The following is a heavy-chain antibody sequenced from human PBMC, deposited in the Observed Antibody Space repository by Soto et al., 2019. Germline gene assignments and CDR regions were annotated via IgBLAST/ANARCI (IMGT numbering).Heavy chain of an antibody. CDR1: GGTFSSYT. CDR2: IIPILGIA. J-gene: IGHJ4*02. Sequence: SVKVSCKASGGTFSSYTISWVRQAPGQGLEWMGRIIPILGIANYAQKFQGRVTITADKSTSTAYMELSSLRSEDTAVYYCARSRITMIGYFDYWGQGTLVTVSS. CDR3: ARSRITMIGYFDY. V-gene: IGHV1-69*02. D-gene: IGHD3-22*01.